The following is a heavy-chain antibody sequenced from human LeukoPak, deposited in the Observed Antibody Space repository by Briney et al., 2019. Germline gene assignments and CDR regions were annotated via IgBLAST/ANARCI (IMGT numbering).Heavy chain of an antibody. CDR2: INHSGST. D-gene: IGHD6-6*01. J-gene: IGHJ4*02. Sequence: SETLSLTCAVYGGSFSGYYWSWTRQPPGKGLEWIGEINHSGSTNYNPSLKSRVTISVDTSKNQFSLKLSSVTAADTAVYYCASNGIAARLFDYWGQGTLVTFSS. CDR1: GGSFSGYY. CDR3: ASNGIAARLFDY. V-gene: IGHV4-34*01.